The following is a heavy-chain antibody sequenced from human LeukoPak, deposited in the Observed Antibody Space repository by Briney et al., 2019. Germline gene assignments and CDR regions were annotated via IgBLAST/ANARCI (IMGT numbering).Heavy chain of an antibody. V-gene: IGHV3-30*03. Sequence: PGGSLRLSCAASGFTFSSYGMHWVRQAPGKGLEWVAVISYDGSNKYYADSVKGRFTISRDNPKNTLYLQMNSLRAEDTAMYYCARDLRWLQCFDYWGQGTLVTVSS. CDR2: ISYDGSNK. J-gene: IGHJ4*02. D-gene: IGHD5-24*01. CDR1: GFTFSSYG. CDR3: ARDLRWLQCFDY.